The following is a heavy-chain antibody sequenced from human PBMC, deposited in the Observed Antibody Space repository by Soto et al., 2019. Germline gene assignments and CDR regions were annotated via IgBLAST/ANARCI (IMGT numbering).Heavy chain of an antibody. CDR1: GFSLSTSGVG. V-gene: IGHV2-5*01. CDR3: AHHIQYGDYTPGFDP. D-gene: IGHD4-17*01. Sequence: SGPTLVNPTQTLTLTCTFSGFSLSTSGVGVGWIRQPPGKALEWLALIYWNDDKRYSPSLKSRLTITKDTSKNQVVLTMTNMGPVDTATYYCAHHIQYGDYTPGFDPWGQGTLVTVSS. CDR2: IYWNDDK. J-gene: IGHJ5*02.